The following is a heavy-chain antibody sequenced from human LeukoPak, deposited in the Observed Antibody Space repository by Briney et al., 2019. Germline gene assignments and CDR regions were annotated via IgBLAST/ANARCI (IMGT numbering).Heavy chain of an antibody. CDR1: GGSFSGYY. Sequence: PSETLSLTCAVYGGSFSGYYWNWIRQSPGKGLEWIAYTYYSGTTNYNPSLKSRVTMSVDTSKNQFSLKLSSVTAADTAVYYCARGRDDFAVAVWVAFDIWGQGTMVTVSS. V-gene: IGHV4-59*12. CDR2: TYYSGTT. D-gene: IGHD3-16*01. CDR3: ARGRDDFAVAVWVAFDI. J-gene: IGHJ3*02.